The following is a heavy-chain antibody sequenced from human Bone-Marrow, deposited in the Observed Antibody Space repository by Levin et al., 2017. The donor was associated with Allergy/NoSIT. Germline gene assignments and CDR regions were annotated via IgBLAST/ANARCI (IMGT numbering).Heavy chain of an antibody. CDR2: FYFSGNT. V-gene: IGHV4-39*01. D-gene: IGHD2-21*02. CDR1: GGSISSTSDY. Sequence: NTSETLSLTCTVSGGSISSTSDYWGWVRQPPGKGLEWIGSFYFSGNTYYNPSLKSRVTISVDTSKSQFSLRLRSVTAADTAVYYCARQPMVTGTFDYWGQGTPVTVSS. J-gene: IGHJ4*02. CDR3: ARQPMVTGTFDY.